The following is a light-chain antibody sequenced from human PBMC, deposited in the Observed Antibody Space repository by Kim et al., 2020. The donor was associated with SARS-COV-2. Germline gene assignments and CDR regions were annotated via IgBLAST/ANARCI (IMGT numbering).Light chain of an antibody. CDR2: DAS. Sequence: PGERATLSCRASQSVGTYLAWYQQKPGQAPRLLIYDASKRATGIPARFRGSGSGTDFTLTIGTLEPEDSAVYYCKQRGNFGQGTRLEIK. V-gene: IGKV3-11*01. CDR3: KQRGN. J-gene: IGKJ5*01. CDR1: QSVGTY.